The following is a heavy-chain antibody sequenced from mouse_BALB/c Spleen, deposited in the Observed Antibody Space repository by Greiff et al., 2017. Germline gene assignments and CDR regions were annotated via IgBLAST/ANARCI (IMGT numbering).Heavy chain of an antibody. CDR1: GYTFTSYV. Sequence: EVQLQQSGPELVKPGASVKMSCKASGYTFTSYVMHWVKQKPGQGLEWIGYINPYNDGTKYNEKFKGKATLTSDKSSSTAYMELSSLTSEDSAVYYCARYYDYDLYYAMDYWGQGTSVTVSS. V-gene: IGHV1-14*01. CDR2: INPYNDGT. J-gene: IGHJ4*01. CDR3: ARYYDYDLYYAMDY. D-gene: IGHD2-4*01.